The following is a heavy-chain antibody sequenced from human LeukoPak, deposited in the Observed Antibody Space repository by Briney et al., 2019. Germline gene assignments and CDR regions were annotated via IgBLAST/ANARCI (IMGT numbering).Heavy chain of an antibody. J-gene: IGHJ4*02. CDR2: INPNSGGT. CDR3: ARIRKWELRGAFDY. CDR1: GYTFTGYY. D-gene: IGHD1-26*01. V-gene: IGHV1-2*02. Sequence: ASVKVSCKASGYTFTGYYMHWVRQAPGQGLEWMGWINPNSGGTNYAQKFQGRVTMTRDMSTSTVYMELSSLRSEDTAVYYCARIRKWELRGAFDYWGQGTLVTVSS.